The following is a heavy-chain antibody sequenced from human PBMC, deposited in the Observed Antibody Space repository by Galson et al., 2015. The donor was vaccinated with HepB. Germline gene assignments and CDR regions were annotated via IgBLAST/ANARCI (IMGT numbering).Heavy chain of an antibody. CDR2: IYYSGST. CDR1: GGSISSGDYY. V-gene: IGHV4-30-4*01. D-gene: IGHD1-20*01. Sequence: TLSLTCTVSGGSISSGDYYWAWIRQPPGMGLECIGYIYYSGSTYYNPSLKSRLFMSLDTSKNQFSLKLTSVTAADTAVYFCARVPYNWNPFDYWGQGTLVTVSS. J-gene: IGHJ4*02. CDR3: ARVPYNWNPFDY.